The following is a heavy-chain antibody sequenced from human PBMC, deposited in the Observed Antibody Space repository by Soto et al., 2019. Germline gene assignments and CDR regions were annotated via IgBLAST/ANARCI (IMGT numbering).Heavy chain of an antibody. D-gene: IGHD3-10*01. V-gene: IGHV4-30-2*01. CDR1: GGSISSGGYS. CDR2: IYHSGST. CDR3: ARGSGRLPNWFDP. Sequence: PSETLSLTCAVSGGSISSGGYSWSWIRQPPGKGLEWIGYIYHSGSTYYNPSLKSRVTISVDRSKNQFSLKLSSVTAADTAVYYCARGSGRLPNWFDPWGQGTLVTVSS. J-gene: IGHJ5*02.